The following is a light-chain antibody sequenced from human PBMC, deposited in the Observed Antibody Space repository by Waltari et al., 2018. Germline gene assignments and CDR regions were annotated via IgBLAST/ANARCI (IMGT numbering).Light chain of an antibody. V-gene: IGKV1-5*03. Sequence: DIQMTQSPSILSASIGDRVTITCRASQNIYNWLAWYQQKPGRAPNLLIYEASNLESGVHSRFSGSGSWTEFTLTINSLQPDDFATYYCQQYDAYPYTFGQGAKLEIK. CDR2: EAS. CDR3: QQYDAYPYT. CDR1: QNIYNW. J-gene: IGKJ2*01.